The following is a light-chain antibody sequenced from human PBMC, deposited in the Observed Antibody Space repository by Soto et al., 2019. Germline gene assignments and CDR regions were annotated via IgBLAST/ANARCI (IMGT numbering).Light chain of an antibody. CDR2: GNS. CDR1: SSNIGAGYD. V-gene: IGLV1-40*01. CDR3: QSYDSSLSVYDV. Sequence: QAVVTQPPSVSGAPGQRVTISCTGSSSNIGAGYDVHWYQQLPGTAPKLLIYGNSNRPSGVPDRFSGSKSGTSASLAITGLQAEDEADYYCQSYDSSLSVYDVFGTGTKVTVL. J-gene: IGLJ1*01.